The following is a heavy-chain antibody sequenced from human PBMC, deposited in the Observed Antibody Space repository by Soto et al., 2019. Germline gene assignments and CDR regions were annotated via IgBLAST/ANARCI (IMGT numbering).Heavy chain of an antibody. CDR3: ARGRDYDFWSGYSTRWDYYYMDV. CDR1: GGSFSGYY. D-gene: IGHD3-3*01. Sequence: SETLSLTCAVYGGSFSGYYWSWIRQPPGKGLEWIGEINHSGSTNYNPSLKSRVTISVDTSKNQFSLKLGSVTAADTAVYYCARGRDYDFWSGYSTRWDYYYMDVWGKGTTVTVSS. J-gene: IGHJ6*03. CDR2: INHSGST. V-gene: IGHV4-34*01.